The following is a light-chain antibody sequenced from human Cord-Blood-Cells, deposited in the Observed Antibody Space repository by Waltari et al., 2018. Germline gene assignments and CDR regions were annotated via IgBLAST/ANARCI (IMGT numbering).Light chain of an antibody. CDR3: CSYAGSYV. J-gene: IGLJ2*01. CDR1: SSDVGCYNY. V-gene: IGLV2-11*01. Sequence: QSALTQPRSVSGSPGQSVPISCTGTSSDVGCYNYVSWYQQHPGKAPKLMIYDVSKRPSGFPDRFSGSKSGNTASLTISGLQAEDEADYYCCSYAGSYVFGGGTKLTVL. CDR2: DVS.